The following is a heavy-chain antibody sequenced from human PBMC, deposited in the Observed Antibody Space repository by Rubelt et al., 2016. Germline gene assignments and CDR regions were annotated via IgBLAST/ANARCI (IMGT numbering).Heavy chain of an antibody. V-gene: IGHV3-7*03. Sequence: GKGLEWLANIKQDGREKYYVDSVKGRFTISRDNAKNSLYLQMNSLRPEDTAAYYCARDSPNPYWYFDLWSRGTLVPVSS. J-gene: IGHJ2*01. CDR2: IKQDGREK. CDR3: ARDSPNPYWYFDL.